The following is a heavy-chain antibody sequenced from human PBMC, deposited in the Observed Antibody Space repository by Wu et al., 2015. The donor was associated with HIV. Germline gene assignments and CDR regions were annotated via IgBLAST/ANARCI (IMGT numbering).Heavy chain of an antibody. V-gene: IGHV1-2*02. CDR3: ARQSIRGYSGYDNY. Sequence: QAQLVQSGTEVKKPGASVKVSCKASGYTVSNYYIHWIQQAPGLGLQWMGWINPNSGGTNYAQKFQGRVALTRDTSISTTYMELSGLTSDDTAVYYCARQSIRGYSGYDNYWGQGTLATVSS. J-gene: IGHJ4*02. CDR1: GYTVSNYY. CDR2: INPNSGGT. D-gene: IGHD5-12*01.